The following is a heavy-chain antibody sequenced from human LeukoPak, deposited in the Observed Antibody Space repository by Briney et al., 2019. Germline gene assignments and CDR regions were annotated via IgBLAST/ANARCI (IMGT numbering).Heavy chain of an antibody. Sequence: GGSLRLSCAASGFTFSSYSMNWVRQAPGKGLEWVSYISSSGSTIYYADSVKGRVTISRDNSKNTVYLEMNSLRAEDTAIFYCAKSRGYGMDVWGQGTTVIVSS. CDR3: AKSRGYGMDV. J-gene: IGHJ6*02. V-gene: IGHV3-48*01. D-gene: IGHD2-2*01. CDR2: ISSSGSTI. CDR1: GFTFSSYS.